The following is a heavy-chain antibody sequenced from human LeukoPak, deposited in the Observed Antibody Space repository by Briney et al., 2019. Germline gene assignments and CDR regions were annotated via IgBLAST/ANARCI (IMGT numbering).Heavy chain of an antibody. D-gene: IGHD6-13*01. J-gene: IGHJ4*02. CDR2: ISGSGGST. Sequence: GGSLRLSCAVSGFTFSSYAMSWVRQAPGKGLEWVSAISGSGGSTYYADSVTGRFTISRDNSKNTLYLRMNSLRAEDTAVYYCAKSAAGDFDYWGQGTLVTVSS. V-gene: IGHV3-23*01. CDR3: AKSAAGDFDY. CDR1: GFTFSSYA.